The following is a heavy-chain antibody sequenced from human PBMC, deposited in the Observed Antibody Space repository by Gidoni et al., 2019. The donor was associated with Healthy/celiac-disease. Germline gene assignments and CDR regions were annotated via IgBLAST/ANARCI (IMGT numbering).Heavy chain of an antibody. J-gene: IGHJ4*02. D-gene: IGHD3-22*01. CDR3: ARGLRPHSMIVEVGFDY. CDR2: IYSGGST. CDR1: GFTVSSNY. V-gene: IGHV3-53*01. Sequence: EVQLVESGGGLIQPGGSLRLSCAASGFTVSSNYMSWVRQAPGKGLEWVSVIYSGGSTYYADSVKGRFTISRDNSKNTLYLQMNSLRAEDTAVYYCARGLRPHSMIVEVGFDYWGQGTLVTVSS.